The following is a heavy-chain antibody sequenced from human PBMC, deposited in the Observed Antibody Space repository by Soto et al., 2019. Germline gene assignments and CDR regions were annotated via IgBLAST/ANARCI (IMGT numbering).Heavy chain of an antibody. CDR1: GYTFTSYD. J-gene: IGHJ6*03. Sequence: QVQLVQSGAEVKKPGASVKVSCKASGYTFTSYDINWVRQATGQGLEWMGWMNPNSGNTGYAQKFQGRVTMTRNTSVSTAYMELSSLGSEDTAVYYCARGVTIFGVVTYYYYYYMDVWGKGTTVTVSS. D-gene: IGHD3-3*01. CDR3: ARGVTIFGVVTYYYYYYMDV. V-gene: IGHV1-8*01. CDR2: MNPNSGNT.